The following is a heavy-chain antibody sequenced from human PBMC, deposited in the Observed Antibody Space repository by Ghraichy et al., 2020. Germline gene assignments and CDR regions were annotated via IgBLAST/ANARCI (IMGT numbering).Heavy chain of an antibody. CDR3: ASSEEYSDAFDI. CDR2: INHSGST. V-gene: IGHV4-34*01. CDR1: GGSFSGYY. J-gene: IGHJ3*02. D-gene: IGHD6-6*01. Sequence: SQTLSLPCAVYGGSFSGYYWSWIRQPPGKGLEWIGEINHSGSTNYNPSLKSRVTISVDTSKNQFSLKLSSVTAADTAVYYCASSEEYSDAFDIWGQGTMVTVSS.